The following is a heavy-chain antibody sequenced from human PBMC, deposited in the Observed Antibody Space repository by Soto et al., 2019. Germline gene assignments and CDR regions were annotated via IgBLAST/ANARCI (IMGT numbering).Heavy chain of an antibody. J-gene: IGHJ4*02. V-gene: IGHV1-69*02. D-gene: IGHD5-12*01. Sequence: QVQLVQSGAEVRKPGSSVKVSCQASGGTFSNSTVTWVRQAPGQGLEWMGRLIPILGLANYAQKFRGRLTITADKSTTTAYMELISLRSEDTAIYYCARFKLGDDYWGQGTLVTVSS. CDR2: LIPILGLA. CDR3: ARFKLGDDY. CDR1: GGTFSNST.